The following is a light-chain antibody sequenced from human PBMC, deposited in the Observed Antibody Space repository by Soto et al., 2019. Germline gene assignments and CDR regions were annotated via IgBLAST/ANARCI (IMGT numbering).Light chain of an antibody. CDR2: ATS. CDR1: QSISSY. Sequence: DIHMTQSPSSLSASVGDRVTISCRASQSISSYLNWYQQKPGEAPKPLIFATSNLQSGVPSRFSGSRSGTDFTLTISSLQPEDFATYYCQQTHTAPITFGQGTRLEIK. J-gene: IGKJ5*01. V-gene: IGKV1-39*01. CDR3: QQTHTAPIT.